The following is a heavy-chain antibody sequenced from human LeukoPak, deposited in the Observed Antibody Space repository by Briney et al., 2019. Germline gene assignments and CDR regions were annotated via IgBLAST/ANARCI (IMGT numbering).Heavy chain of an antibody. J-gene: IGHJ4*02. CDR2: IYYSGST. D-gene: IGHD5-18*01. Sequence: SETLSLTCTVSGGSISSYYWSWIRQPPGKGLEWIGYIYYSGSTNYNPSLKSRVTISVDTSKNQFSLRLTSVTAADTAVYYCARVSYGYVGPYYFDYWGQGTLVTVSS. CDR3: ARVSYGYVGPYYFDY. CDR1: GGSISSYY. V-gene: IGHV4-59*01.